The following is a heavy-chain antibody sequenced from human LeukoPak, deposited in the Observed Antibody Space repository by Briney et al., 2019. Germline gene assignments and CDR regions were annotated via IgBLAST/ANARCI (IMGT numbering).Heavy chain of an antibody. J-gene: IGHJ4*02. CDR2: ISSSGSTI. CDR1: GFTFSSYE. D-gene: IGHD3-9*01. V-gene: IGHV3-48*03. CDR3: ARERNYDILTGYFDY. Sequence: QPGGSLRVSCAASGFTFSSYEMNWVRQAPGKGLEWVSYISSSGSTIYYADSVKGRFTISRDNAKNSLYLQMNSLRAEDTAVYYCARERNYDILTGYFDYWGQGTLVTVSS.